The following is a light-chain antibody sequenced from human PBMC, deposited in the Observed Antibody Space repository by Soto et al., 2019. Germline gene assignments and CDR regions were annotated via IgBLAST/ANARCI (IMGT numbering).Light chain of an antibody. CDR2: GAS. Sequence: EIVLTQSPGTLSLSPGERATLSCRASQSVSSSYLAWYQQKPGQAPRQLIYGASSRATGIPDRFSGSGSGTDFTLTITGLEPEDFAVYDCPHYRTSFGGGTRVEIK. V-gene: IGKV3-20*01. J-gene: IGKJ4*01. CDR1: QSVSSSY. CDR3: PHYRTS.